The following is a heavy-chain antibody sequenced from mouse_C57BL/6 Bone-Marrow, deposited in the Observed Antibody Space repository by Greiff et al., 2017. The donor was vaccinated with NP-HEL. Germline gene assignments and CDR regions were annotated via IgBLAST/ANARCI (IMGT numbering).Heavy chain of an antibody. V-gene: IGHV1-64*01. D-gene: IGHD1-1*01. CDR3: TRSPSHYYGSSDY. CDR2: IHPNSGST. Sequence: QVHVKQPGAELVKPGASVKLSCKASGYTFTSYWMHWVKQRPGQGLEWIGMIHPNSGSTNYNEKFKSKSTLTVDKSSSTAYMQLSSLTSEDSAVYYCTRSPSHYYGSSDYWGQGTTLTVSS. CDR1: GYTFTSYW. J-gene: IGHJ2*01.